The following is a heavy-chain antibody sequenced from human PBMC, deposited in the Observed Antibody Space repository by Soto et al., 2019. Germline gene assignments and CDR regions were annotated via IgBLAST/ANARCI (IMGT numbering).Heavy chain of an antibody. CDR1: GGSISSYY. V-gene: IGHV4-59*01. J-gene: IGHJ4*02. CDR3: AREAPDGIAAAGVNYFDY. Sequence: SETLSLTCTVSGGSISSYYWSWIRQPPGKGLEWIGYIYYSGSTNHNPSLKSRVTISVDTSKNQFSLNLSSVTAADTAVYYCAREAPDGIAAAGVNYFDYWGQGTLVTSPQ. D-gene: IGHD6-13*01. CDR2: IYYSGST.